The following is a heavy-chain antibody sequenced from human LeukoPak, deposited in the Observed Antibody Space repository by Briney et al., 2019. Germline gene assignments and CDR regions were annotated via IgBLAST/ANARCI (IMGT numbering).Heavy chain of an antibody. D-gene: IGHD3-22*01. CDR3: AKVHLTYYYDSSGYGFQDY. Sequence: PGRSLRLSCAASGFTFSSYGMHWVRQAPGKGPEWVAVISYDGSTKYHADSVKGRFTISRDNSKNTLYLHMSSLRAEDTAVYYCAKVHLTYYYDSSGYGFQDYWGQGTLVTVSS. CDR2: ISYDGSTK. V-gene: IGHV3-30*18. CDR1: GFTFSSYG. J-gene: IGHJ4*02.